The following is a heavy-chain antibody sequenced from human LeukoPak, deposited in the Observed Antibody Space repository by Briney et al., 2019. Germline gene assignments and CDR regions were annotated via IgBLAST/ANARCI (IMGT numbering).Heavy chain of an antibody. J-gene: IGHJ4*02. CDR1: GFTFSSYA. V-gene: IGHV3-48*01. D-gene: IGHD6-6*01. CDR2: ISSSSSTI. CDR3: ARLSSVWQLVARGAIDY. Sequence: PGGSLRLSCAASGFTFSSYAMSWVRQAPGKGLEWVSYISSSSSTIYYADSVKGRFTISRDNAKNSLWLQMNSLRAEDTALYYCARLSSVWQLVARGAIDYWGQGTLVTVSS.